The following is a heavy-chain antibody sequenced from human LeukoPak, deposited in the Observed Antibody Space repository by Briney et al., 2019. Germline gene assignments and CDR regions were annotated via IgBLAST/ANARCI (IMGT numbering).Heavy chain of an antibody. Sequence: GGSLRLSCAASEFTFSNYGMHWVRQVPGKGLEWVAFTGYDGSNEHYADSVKGRFTISRDNSKNTLYLQMNSLRAEDTAVYYCALMATTTPFDYWGQGTLVTVSS. J-gene: IGHJ4*02. D-gene: IGHD5-12*01. CDR3: ALMATTTPFDY. V-gene: IGHV3-30*02. CDR1: EFTFSNYG. CDR2: TGYDGSNE.